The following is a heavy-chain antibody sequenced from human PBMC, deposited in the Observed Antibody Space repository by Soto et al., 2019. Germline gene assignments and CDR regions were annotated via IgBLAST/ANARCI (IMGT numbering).Heavy chain of an antibody. CDR2: ISGSGGST. CDR1: GFTFSSYA. J-gene: IGHJ4*02. D-gene: IGHD3-10*01. CDR3: AKDWLAVRGEPPTD. Sequence: EVQLLESGGGLVQPGGSLRLSCAASGFTFSSYAMSWVRQAPGKGLEWVSAISGSGGSTYYADSVKGRFTISRDNSKNTLYLQMDSLRAEDTAVYYCAKDWLAVRGEPPTDWGQGTLVTVSS. V-gene: IGHV3-23*01.